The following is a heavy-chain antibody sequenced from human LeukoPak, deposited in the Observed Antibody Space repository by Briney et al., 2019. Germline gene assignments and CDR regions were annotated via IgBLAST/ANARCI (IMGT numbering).Heavy chain of an antibody. J-gene: IGHJ4*02. CDR3: ARRDDHNGRDY. CDR1: GFTVSNNY. Sequence: GGSLRLSCVVSGFTVSNNYMSWVRQAPRKGLGWVSLIYSGGSTYYADSVKGRFTISKDNSKNTVYLQMNSLRAEDTAMYYCARRDDHNGRDYWGQGTLVTVPS. V-gene: IGHV3-53*01. CDR2: IYSGGST. D-gene: IGHD5-24*01.